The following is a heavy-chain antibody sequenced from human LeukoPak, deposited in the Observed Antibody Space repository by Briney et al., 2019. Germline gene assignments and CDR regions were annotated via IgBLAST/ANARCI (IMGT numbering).Heavy chain of an antibody. CDR1: GGSFSGYY. CDR2: INHSGST. J-gene: IGHJ4*02. Sequence: SETLSLTCAVYGGSFSGYYWSWIRQPPGKGLEWIGEINHSGSTNYNPSLKSRVTISVDTSKNQFSLKLSSVTAADTAVYYCARGLRWNDYWGQGTLVTVSS. D-gene: IGHD4-23*01. CDR3: ARGLRWNDY. V-gene: IGHV4-34*01.